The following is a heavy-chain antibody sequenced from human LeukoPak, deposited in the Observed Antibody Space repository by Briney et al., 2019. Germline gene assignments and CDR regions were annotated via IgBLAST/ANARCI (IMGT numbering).Heavy chain of an antibody. D-gene: IGHD6-13*01. CDR1: GFTFSSYA. V-gene: IGHV3-30-3*01. J-gene: IGHJ5*02. CDR3: AKDGHSST. Sequence: SGGSLRLSCAASGFTFSSYAMHWVRQTPGKGLEWVAVISYDGSNKYYADSVKGRFTISRDNSKNTLYLQMNSLRAEDTAVYYCAKDGHSSTWGQGTLVTVSS. CDR2: ISYDGSNK.